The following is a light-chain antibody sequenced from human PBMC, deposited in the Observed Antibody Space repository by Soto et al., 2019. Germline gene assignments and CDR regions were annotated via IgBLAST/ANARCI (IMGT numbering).Light chain of an antibody. CDR1: RFNIGSNT. CDR3: AAWDDSKNGYVV. Sequence: QSVLTQPPSASGTPGQRVTISCSGSRFNIGSNTVSWYQQVPGTAPRLLLYRNNLRPSGVPDRFSGSKSDTSASLAITGLQSEDEHAYYCAAWDDSKNGYVVFGGGTKVTV. V-gene: IGLV1-44*01. CDR2: RNN. J-gene: IGLJ2*01.